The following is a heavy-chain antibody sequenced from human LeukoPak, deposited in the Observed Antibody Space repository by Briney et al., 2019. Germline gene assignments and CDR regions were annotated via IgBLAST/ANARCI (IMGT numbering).Heavy chain of an antibody. CDR1: GYSFTSYW. V-gene: IGHV5-51*01. CDR2: IYTGDSDT. D-gene: IGHD3-22*01. J-gene: IGHJ4*02. Sequence: GESLKISCKGSGYSFTSYWIGWVRQMPGKGLEWMGIIYTGDSDTRYSPSFQGQVTISADKSISTAYLQWSSLKASDTAMYYCAIDYDSSGYYFNFDYWGQGTLVTVSS. CDR3: AIDYDSSGYYFNFDY.